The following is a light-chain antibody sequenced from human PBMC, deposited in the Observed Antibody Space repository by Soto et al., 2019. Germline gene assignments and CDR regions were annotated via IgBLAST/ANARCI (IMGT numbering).Light chain of an antibody. J-gene: IGKJ5*01. CDR1: QGISSY. V-gene: IGKV1-9*01. CDR2: AAS. CDR3: QQLNSYPIT. Sequence: DIQVTQSPSTLSASVGDRFTITCRAIQGISSYLAWYQQKPGKAPKLLIYAASTLQSGVPSRFSGSGSGTEFTLTISSLQPEDFATYYCQQLNSYPITFGQGTRLEIK.